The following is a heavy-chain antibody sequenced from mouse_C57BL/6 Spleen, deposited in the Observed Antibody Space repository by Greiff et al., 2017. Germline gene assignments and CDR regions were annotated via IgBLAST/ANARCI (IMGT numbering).Heavy chain of an antibody. V-gene: IGHV1-76*01. CDR1: GYTFTDYY. J-gene: IGHJ2*01. CDR3: ARRYSKALYYFDY. Sequence: QVQLQQSGAELVRPGASVKLSCKASGYTFTDYYINWVKQRPGQGLEWIARIYPGSGNTYYNEKFKGKATLTAEKSSSTAYMQLSSLTSEDSAVYFCARRYSKALYYFDYWGQGTTLTVSS. CDR2: IYPGSGNT. D-gene: IGHD2-5*01.